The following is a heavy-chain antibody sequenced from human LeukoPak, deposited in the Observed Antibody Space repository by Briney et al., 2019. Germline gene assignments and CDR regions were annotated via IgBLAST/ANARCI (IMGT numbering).Heavy chain of an antibody. CDR3: ARAPHYSSGWYRY. V-gene: IGHV4-31*03. Sequence: PSETLSLTCTVSGGSISSGGYYWSWIRQHPGTGLEWIGYIYYSGSTYYNPSLKSRVTISVDTSKNQFSLKLSSVTAADTAVYYCARAPHYSSGWYRYWGQGTLVTVSS. CDR2: IYYSGST. D-gene: IGHD6-19*01. CDR1: GGSISSGGYY. J-gene: IGHJ4*02.